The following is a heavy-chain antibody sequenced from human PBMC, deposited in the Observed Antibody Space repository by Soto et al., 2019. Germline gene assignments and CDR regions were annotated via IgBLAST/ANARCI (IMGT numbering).Heavy chain of an antibody. CDR3: ARDGGYCTNGVCSRYYYYYGMDV. J-gene: IGHJ6*02. D-gene: IGHD2-8*01. CDR2: ISYDGSNK. CDR1: GFTFSSYA. Sequence: SLRLSCAASGFTFSSYAMHWVRQAPGKGLEWVAVISYDGSNKYYADSVKGRFTISRDNSKNTLYLQMNSLRAEDTAVYYCARDGGYCTNGVCSRYYYYYGMDVWGQGTTVTVSS. V-gene: IGHV3-30-3*01.